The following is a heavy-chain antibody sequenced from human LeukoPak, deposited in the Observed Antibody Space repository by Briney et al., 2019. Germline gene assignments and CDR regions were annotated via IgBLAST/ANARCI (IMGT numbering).Heavy chain of an antibody. CDR1: GGSISSYY. CDR3: ASICSSTSCSKADY. Sequence: SETLSLTCTVSGGSISSYYWSWIRQPPGKGLEWIGYIYYSGSTNYNPSLKSRVTISVDTSKNQSSLKLSSVTAADTAVYYCASICSSTSCSKADYWGQGTLVTVSS. J-gene: IGHJ4*02. V-gene: IGHV4-59*01. D-gene: IGHD2-2*01. CDR2: IYYSGST.